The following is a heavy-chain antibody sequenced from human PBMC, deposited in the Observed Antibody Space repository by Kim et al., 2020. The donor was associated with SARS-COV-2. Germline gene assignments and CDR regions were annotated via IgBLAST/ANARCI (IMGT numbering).Heavy chain of an antibody. D-gene: IGHD3-10*01. CDR1: GGSFSGYR. J-gene: IGHJ6*02. V-gene: IGHV4-34*01. CDR3: ARGRAGLVPSPILGLGPHYTDFVMAV. Sequence: SETLSLTCAVYGGSFSGYRWTWIRQPPGKGLEWIGEINHGGSINYSPSLKSRVVISIDTSKNQFSLNLTPVTAADTGFYFCARGRAGLVPSPILGLGPHYTDFVMAVGRHGTTLTVSS. CDR2: INHGGSI.